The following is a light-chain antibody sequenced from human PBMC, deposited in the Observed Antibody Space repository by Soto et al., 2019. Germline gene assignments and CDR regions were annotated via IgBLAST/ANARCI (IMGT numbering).Light chain of an antibody. J-gene: IGKJ1*01. CDR1: QSLGGN. CDR2: RAS. V-gene: IGKV3-15*01. Sequence: EIVLTQSPGTLSLSPGERATLSCRASQSLGGNLAWYQQKPGQAPRLFIFRASSRATGVPARFSASGSGTEFTLTISELQSEDFAVYYCQQYSNWPPWTFGPGTKVDIK. CDR3: QQYSNWPPWT.